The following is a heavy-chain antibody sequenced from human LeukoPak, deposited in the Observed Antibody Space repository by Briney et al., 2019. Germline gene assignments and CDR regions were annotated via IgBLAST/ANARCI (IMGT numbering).Heavy chain of an antibody. Sequence: SQTLSLTCTVSGASVSSYYWSWIRQPPGKGPEWIGYFSYSGSTNYNPSLKSRVTISVDTSKNQFSLNLSSVTATDTAVYYCARHYGPWGQGTLVTVSS. CDR2: FSYSGST. V-gene: IGHV4-59*08. CDR3: ARHYGP. J-gene: IGHJ4*02. D-gene: IGHD3-10*01. CDR1: GASVSSYY.